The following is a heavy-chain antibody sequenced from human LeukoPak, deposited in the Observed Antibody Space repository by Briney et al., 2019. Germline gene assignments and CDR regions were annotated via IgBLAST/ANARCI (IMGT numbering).Heavy chain of an antibody. D-gene: IGHD6-19*01. CDR3: ARISGGWYYFDY. V-gene: IGHV4-39*01. Sequence: PSETLSLTCTVSGGSISSSSYYWGWIRQPPGKGLEWIGGIYYSGSTYYNPSLKSRVTISVDTSKNQFSLKLSSVTAADTAVYYCARISGGWYYFDYWGQGTLVTVSS. CDR2: IYYSGST. CDR1: GGSISSSSYY. J-gene: IGHJ4*02.